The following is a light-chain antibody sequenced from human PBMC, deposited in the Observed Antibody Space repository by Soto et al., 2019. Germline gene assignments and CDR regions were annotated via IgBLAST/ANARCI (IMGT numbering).Light chain of an antibody. CDR1: QSVSSK. Sequence: EIVMTQSPAPLSVSPGERATLSCRARQSVSSKVAWYQQKPGQAPRLLIYDASNRATGIPARFSGSGSGTEFTLTISSLQPDDFATYYCQQYNTFWTFGQGTKVDIK. CDR3: QQYNTFWT. V-gene: IGKV3D-15*01. CDR2: DAS. J-gene: IGKJ1*01.